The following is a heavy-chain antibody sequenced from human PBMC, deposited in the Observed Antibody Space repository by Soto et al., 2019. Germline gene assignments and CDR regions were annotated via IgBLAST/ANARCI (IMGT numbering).Heavy chain of an antibody. CDR3: ARALKWIDY. CDR2: ISSGGSKK. CDR1: GFTFSTYW. J-gene: IGHJ4*02. Sequence: GGSLRLSCATSGFTFSTYWMNWVRQSPGKGLEWIAYISSGGSKKYYADSVTGRFTISRDNAKNSLFLQMSSLRAEDTAVYYCARALKWIDYWGQGTLVTVSS. V-gene: IGHV3-48*01. D-gene: IGHD1-26*01.